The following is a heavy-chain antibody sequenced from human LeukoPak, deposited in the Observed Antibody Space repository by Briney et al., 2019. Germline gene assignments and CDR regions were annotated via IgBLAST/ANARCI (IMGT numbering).Heavy chain of an antibody. V-gene: IGHV3-33*01. CDR1: GFTFNSYG. CDR3: ARGLPPVMKYYFDY. D-gene: IGHD4-11*01. CDR2: MWYDGGNK. Sequence: AGGSLRLSCAASGFTFNSYGMHWVRQAPGKGLEWVAVMWYDGGNKYYADSVKGRFTISRDDSKNTLYLQMNSLRAEDTAMYYCARGLPPVMKYYFDYWGQGTLVTVSS. J-gene: IGHJ4*02.